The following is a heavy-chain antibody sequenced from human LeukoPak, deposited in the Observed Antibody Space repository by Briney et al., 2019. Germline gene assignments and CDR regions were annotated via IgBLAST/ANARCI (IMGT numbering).Heavy chain of an antibody. V-gene: IGHV4-34*01. J-gene: IGHJ4*02. CDR1: GGSFSGYY. CDR3: ARDTGYFGSGGFDQ. Sequence: SETLSLTCAVYGGSFSGYYWTLIRQPPGKGLEWIGEINHSGSTNYNPSLKSRVTISVDTSKNQFSLKLSSVTAADTAVYYCARDTGYFGSGGFDQWGQGTLVTVSS. D-gene: IGHD3-10*01. CDR2: INHSGST.